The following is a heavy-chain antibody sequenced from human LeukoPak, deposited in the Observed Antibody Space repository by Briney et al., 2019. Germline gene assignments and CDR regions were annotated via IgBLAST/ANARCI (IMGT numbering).Heavy chain of an antibody. V-gene: IGHV3-69-1*02. Sequence: GGSLRLSCAASGFTFSDYAMNWVRQAPGKGLEWLSFVSTTSDAMYYADSVKGRLTVSRDNAKNSLYLQMNSLRVEDTAVYYCARDRHGMAVWGQGTTVVVSS. CDR3: ARDRHGMAV. CDR1: GFTFSDYA. CDR2: VSTTSDAM. J-gene: IGHJ6*02.